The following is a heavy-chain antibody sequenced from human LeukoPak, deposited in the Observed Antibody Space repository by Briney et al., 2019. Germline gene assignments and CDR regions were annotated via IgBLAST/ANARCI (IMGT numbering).Heavy chain of an antibody. D-gene: IGHD2-2*01. J-gene: IGHJ4*02. V-gene: IGHV1-69*02. CDR3: ARLCSSTSCYRDY. CDR1: GYTFTGYY. CDR2: IIPILGIA. Sequence: ASVKVSCKASGYTFTGYYMHWVRQAPGQGLEWMGRIIPILGIANYAQKFQGRVTITADKSTSTAYMELSSLRAEDTAVYYCARLCSSTSCYRDYWGQGTLVTVSS.